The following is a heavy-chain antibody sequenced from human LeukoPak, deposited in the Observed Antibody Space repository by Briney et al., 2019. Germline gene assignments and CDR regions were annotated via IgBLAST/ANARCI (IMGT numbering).Heavy chain of an antibody. CDR1: GGSISSGGYY. Sequence: SETLSLTCTVSGGSISSGGYYWSWIRQHPGKGLEWIGYIYYSGSTYYNPSLKSRVTISVDTSKNQFSLKLSSVTAADTAVYYCARDRPYYYDSSGYLYYFDYWGQGTLVTVSS. V-gene: IGHV4-31*03. CDR2: IYYSGST. D-gene: IGHD3-22*01. J-gene: IGHJ4*02. CDR3: ARDRPYYYDSSGYLYYFDY.